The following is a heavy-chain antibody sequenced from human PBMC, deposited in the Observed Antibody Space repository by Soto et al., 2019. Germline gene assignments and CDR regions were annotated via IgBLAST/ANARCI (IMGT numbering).Heavy chain of an antibody. J-gene: IGHJ4*02. D-gene: IGHD3-22*01. CDR2: IWFDGSTT. CDR1: GFTFTNFG. Sequence: QVHLAESGGGVVQPGRSLRLSCVASGFTFTNFGMHWVRQAPGKGLGGLAVIWFDGSTTYYADSVRGRCTISRDNSKNTLYLEINSLRAEDTAVYYCAKNHNYYDRSGHYYGDGGFDYWGQGTRVTVSS. CDR3: AKNHNYYDRSGHYYGDGGFDY. V-gene: IGHV3-33*03.